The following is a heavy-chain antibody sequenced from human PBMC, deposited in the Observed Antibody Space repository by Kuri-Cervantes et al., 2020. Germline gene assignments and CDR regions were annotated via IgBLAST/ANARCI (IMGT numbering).Heavy chain of an antibody. CDR3: ASLLGKENWFDP. J-gene: IGHJ5*02. CDR1: GFTFSDFY. V-gene: IGHV3-53*04. D-gene: IGHD2-15*01. Sequence: GESLKISCAASGFTFSDFYMSWIRQTPGKGLEWVSVIYSGGSTYYADSVKGRFTISRHNSKNTLYLQMNSLRAEDTAVYYCASLLGKENWFDPWGQGTLVTVSS. CDR2: IYSGGST.